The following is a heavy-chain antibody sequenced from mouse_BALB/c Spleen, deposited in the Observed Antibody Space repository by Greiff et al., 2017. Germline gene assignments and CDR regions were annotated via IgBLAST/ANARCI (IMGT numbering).Heavy chain of an antibody. CDR1: GFSLTSYG. D-gene: IGHD2-1*01. V-gene: IGHV2-2*02. Sequence: VKLMESGPGLVQPSQSLSITCTVSGFSLTSYGVHWVRQSPGKGLEWLGVIWSGGSTDYNAAFISRLSISKDNSKSQVFFKMNSLQANDTAIYYCARNWVYGNYHFDVWGAGTTVTVSS. CDR2: IWSGGST. CDR3: ARNWVYGNYHFDV. J-gene: IGHJ1*01.